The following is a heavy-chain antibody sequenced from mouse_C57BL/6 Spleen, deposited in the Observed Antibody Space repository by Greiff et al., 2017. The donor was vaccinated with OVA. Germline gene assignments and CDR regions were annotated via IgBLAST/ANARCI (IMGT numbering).Heavy chain of an antibody. V-gene: IGHV5-6*01. CDR2: ISSGGSYN. D-gene: IGHD2-5*01. CDR1: GFTFSSYG. J-gene: IGHJ4*01. CDR3: ARDDSNLYYYAMDY. Sequence: EVQRVESGGDLVKPGGSLKLSCAASGFTFSSYGMSWVRQTPDKRLEWVATISSGGSYNYYPDSVKGRFTISRDNAKNTLYLQMSSLKSEDTAMYYCARDDSNLYYYAMDYWGQGTSVTVSS.